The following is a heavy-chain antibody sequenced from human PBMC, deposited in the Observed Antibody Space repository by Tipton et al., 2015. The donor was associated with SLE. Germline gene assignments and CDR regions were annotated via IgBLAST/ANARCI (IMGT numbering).Heavy chain of an antibody. V-gene: IGHV4-59*06. Sequence: TLSLTCTVSGGSISSHYWSWIRQPPGKGLEWIGYIYYSGSTYYNPSLKSRVTISVDTSKNQFSLKLSSVTAADTAVYYCEVYAKGDFDYWGQGTLVTVSS. D-gene: IGHD2-8*01. CDR2: IYYSGST. J-gene: IGHJ4*02. CDR3: EVYAKGDFDY. CDR1: GGSISSHY.